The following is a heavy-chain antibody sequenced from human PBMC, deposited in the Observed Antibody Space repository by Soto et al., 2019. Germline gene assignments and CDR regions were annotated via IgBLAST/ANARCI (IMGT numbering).Heavy chain of an antibody. CDR1: GYTLTELS. Sequence: ASVKVSCKVSGYTLTELSMHWVRQAPGKGLEWMGGFDPEDGETIYAQKFQGRVTMTEDTSTDTAYMELSSLRSEDTAVYYCATGPAYCGGDCYPNFDYWGQGTLVTVSS. D-gene: IGHD2-21*02. J-gene: IGHJ4*02. CDR2: FDPEDGET. V-gene: IGHV1-24*01. CDR3: ATGPAYCGGDCYPNFDY.